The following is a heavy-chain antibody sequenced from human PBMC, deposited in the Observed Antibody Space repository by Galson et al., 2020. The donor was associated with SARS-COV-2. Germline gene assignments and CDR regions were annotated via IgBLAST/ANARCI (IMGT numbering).Heavy chain of an antibody. V-gene: IGHV4-39*01. CDR2: IYYSGST. J-gene: IGHJ3*02. CDR1: GGSISSSSYY. D-gene: IGHD3-10*01. Sequence: SETLSLPCTVSGGSISSSSYYWGWIRQPPGKGLEWIGSIYYSGSTYYNPSLKSRVTISVDTSKNQFSLKLSSVTAADTAVYYCARQGRRGRDAFDIWGQGTMVTVSS. CDR3: ARQGRRGRDAFDI.